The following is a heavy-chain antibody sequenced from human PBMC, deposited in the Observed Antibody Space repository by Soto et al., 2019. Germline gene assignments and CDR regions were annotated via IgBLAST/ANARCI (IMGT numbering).Heavy chain of an antibody. J-gene: IGHJ3*02. D-gene: IGHD3-10*01. Sequence: SETLSLTCTVSGGSISSSSYYWGWIRQPPGKGLEWIGSIYYSGSTYYNPSLKSRVTISVDTSKNQFSLKLSSVTAADTAVYYCARHYTFGATGNDAFDIWGQGTMVTVSS. CDR2: IYYSGST. V-gene: IGHV4-39*01. CDR1: GGSISSSSYY. CDR3: ARHYTFGATGNDAFDI.